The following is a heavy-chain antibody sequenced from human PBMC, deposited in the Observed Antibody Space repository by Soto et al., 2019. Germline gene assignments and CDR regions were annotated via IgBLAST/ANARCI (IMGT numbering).Heavy chain of an antibody. CDR3: ATSSTGTSPNTALTSGDYYYYYMDV. J-gene: IGHJ6*03. CDR2: INAGNGNT. D-gene: IGHD1-26*01. CDR1: GYTFTSYA. V-gene: IGHV1-3*01. Sequence: ASVKVSCKASGYTFTSYAMHWVRQAPGQRLEWMGWINAGNGNTKYSQKFQGRVTITRDTSASTAYMELSSLRSEDTAVYYCATSSTGTSPNTALTSGDYYYYYMDVWGKGTTVTVSS.